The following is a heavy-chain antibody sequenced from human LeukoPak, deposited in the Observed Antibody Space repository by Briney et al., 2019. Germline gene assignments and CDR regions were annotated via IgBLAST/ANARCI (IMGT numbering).Heavy chain of an antibody. D-gene: IGHD3-10*01. J-gene: IGHJ4*02. CDR1: GFTFSSYG. CDR3: AKSASRFPISYFDY. CDR2: ISYDGSNK. V-gene: IGHV3-30*18. Sequence: GGSLRLSCAASGFTFSSYGMHWVRQAPGKGLEWVAIISYDGSNKYYADSVKGRFTISRDNSKNTLYLQMNSLRAEDTAVYYCAKSASRFPISYFDYWGQGTLVTVSS.